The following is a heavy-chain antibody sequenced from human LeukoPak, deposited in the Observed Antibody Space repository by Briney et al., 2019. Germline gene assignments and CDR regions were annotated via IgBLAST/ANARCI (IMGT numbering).Heavy chain of an antibody. CDR1: GFTFNDYA. CDR3: AKLGPYGSGRN. Sequence: GGSLRLSCAASGFTFNDYAMHWVRQAPGKGLEWVSAISGSGGSTYYADSVKGRFTISRDNSKNTLYLQMNSLRAEDTAVYYCAKLGPYGSGRNWGQGTLVTVSS. J-gene: IGHJ4*02. CDR2: ISGSGGST. D-gene: IGHD3-10*01. V-gene: IGHV3-23*01.